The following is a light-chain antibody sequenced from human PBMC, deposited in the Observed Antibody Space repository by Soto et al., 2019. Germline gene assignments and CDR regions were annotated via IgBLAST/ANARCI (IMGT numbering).Light chain of an antibody. CDR1: QSVSSN. CDR3: QQYNNWPPLT. J-gene: IGKJ4*01. Sequence: EIVMTQSPATLSVSPGVRATLSCRASQSVSSNLAWYQLKTCQAPRLLIYGASTRATGIPSRFSGSGSGTEFTLTISGLQSEDVAVYYCQQYNNWPPLTFGGGTKVEIK. V-gene: IGKV3-15*01. CDR2: GAS.